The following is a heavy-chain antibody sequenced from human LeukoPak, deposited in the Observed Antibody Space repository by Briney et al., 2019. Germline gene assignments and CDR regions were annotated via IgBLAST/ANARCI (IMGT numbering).Heavy chain of an antibody. V-gene: IGHV3-30*18. CDR1: GFTFSSYG. Sequence: PGGSLRLSCAASGFTFSSYGMHWVRQAPGKGLEWVAVISYDGSNKYYADSVKGRFTISRDNSKNTLYLQMNSLRAEDTAVYHCAKDIVPAAIVGWFDPWGQGTLVTVSS. J-gene: IGHJ5*02. D-gene: IGHD2-2*02. CDR2: ISYDGSNK. CDR3: AKDIVPAAIVGWFDP.